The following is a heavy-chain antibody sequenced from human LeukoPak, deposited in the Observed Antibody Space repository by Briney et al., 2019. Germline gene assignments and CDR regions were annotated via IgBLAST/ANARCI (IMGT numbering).Heavy chain of an antibody. CDR1: GFTFSSYA. Sequence: PGRSLRLSCAASGFTFSSYAMHWVRQAPGKGLEWVSVISGSGGSTYYADSVRGRFTISRDNSKNTLYLQMNSLRAEDSALYYCAKGHYASGTNNEIIYWYFDLWGRGTLVTVSS. CDR2: ISGSGGST. CDR3: AKGHYASGTNNEIIYWYFDL. D-gene: IGHD3-10*01. V-gene: IGHV3-23*01. J-gene: IGHJ2*01.